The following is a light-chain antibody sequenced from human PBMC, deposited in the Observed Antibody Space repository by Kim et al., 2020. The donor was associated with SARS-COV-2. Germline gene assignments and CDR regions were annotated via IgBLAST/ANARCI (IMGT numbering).Light chain of an antibody. CDR2: KDS. CDR3: YSAADNNLGV. V-gene: IGLV3-27*01. CDR1: VLAKKY. Sequence: SYELTQPSSVSVSPGQTARITCSGDVLAKKYARWFQQKPGQAPVLVIYKDSERPSGIPERFSGSSSGTTVTLTISGAQVEDEADYYCYSAADNNLGVFGTGTKVTV. J-gene: IGLJ1*01.